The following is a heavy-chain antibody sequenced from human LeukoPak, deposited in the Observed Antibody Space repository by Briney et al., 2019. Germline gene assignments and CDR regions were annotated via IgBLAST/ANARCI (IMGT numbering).Heavy chain of an antibody. D-gene: IGHD6-6*01. CDR2: IWYDGSNK. V-gene: IGHV3-33*06. J-gene: IGHJ6*03. CDR1: GFTFSSYE. CDR3: AKDRSSPSRLYYYYYMDV. Sequence: GGSLRLSCAASGFTFSSYEMNWVRQAPGKGLEGVAVIWYDGSNKYYADSVKGRFTISRDNSKNTLYLQMNSLRAEDTAVYYCAKDRSSPSRLYYYYYMDVWGKGTTVTVSS.